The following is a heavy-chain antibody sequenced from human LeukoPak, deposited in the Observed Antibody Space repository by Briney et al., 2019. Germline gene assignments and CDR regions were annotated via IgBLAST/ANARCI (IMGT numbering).Heavy chain of an antibody. V-gene: IGHV3-23*01. J-gene: IGHJ4*02. CDR1: GFTFSSYA. D-gene: IGHD3-22*01. Sequence: GGSLRLSCAASGFTFSSYAMSWVRQAPGKGLEWVSAISGSGGSTYYADSVKGRFTISRDNSKNTLYLQMNSLRAEDTAVYYCAKDGAGYYYDSSGYSLWGQGTLVTVSS. CDR3: AKDGAGYYYDSSGYSL. CDR2: ISGSGGST.